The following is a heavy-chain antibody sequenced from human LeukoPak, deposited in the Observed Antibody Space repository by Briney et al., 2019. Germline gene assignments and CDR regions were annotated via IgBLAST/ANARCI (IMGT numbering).Heavy chain of an antibody. J-gene: IGHJ5*02. CDR2: IKQDGSEK. V-gene: IGHV3-7*03. D-gene: IGHD3-3*01. CDR1: GFTFSSYA. Sequence: GGSLRLSCAASGFTFSSYAMHWVRQAPGKGLEWVANIKQDGSEKYYVDSVKGRFTISRDNAKNSLYLQMNSLRAEDTAVYYCARDQNDFWSGYYSTGWFDPWGQGTLVTVSS. CDR3: ARDQNDFWSGYYSTGWFDP.